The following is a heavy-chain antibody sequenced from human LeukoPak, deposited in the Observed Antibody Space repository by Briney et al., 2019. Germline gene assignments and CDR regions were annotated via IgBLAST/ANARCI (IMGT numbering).Heavy chain of an antibody. V-gene: IGHV3-30*02. J-gene: IGHJ4*02. D-gene: IGHD6-13*01. CDR3: VKERRSSASWPNYFDE. CDR1: GFAFNYYG. CDR2: IRYDGTNK. Sequence: GGSLRLSCAASGFAFNYYGIHWVRQAPGKGLEWVTFIRYDGTNKFYTDSVKGRFTISRDNSKNTVHLLMNSLTTEDTAVYYCVKERRSSASWPNYFDEWGQGTLVIVSS.